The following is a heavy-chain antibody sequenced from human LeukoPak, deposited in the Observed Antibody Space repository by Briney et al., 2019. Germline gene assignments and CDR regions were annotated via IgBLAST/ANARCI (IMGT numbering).Heavy chain of an antibody. Sequence: SQTLSLTCAISGDSVSTNSAGWHWIRQSPSRGLEWLGRTHYASNWYNDYAPSVRSRVTINPDTSKNQFSLKLSSVTAADTAVYYCARDRGGYDYRGSFFDYWGQGTLVTVSS. D-gene: IGHD5-12*01. J-gene: IGHJ4*02. CDR1: GDSVSTNSAG. CDR3: ARDRGGYDYRGSFFDY. V-gene: IGHV6-1*01. CDR2: THYASNWYN.